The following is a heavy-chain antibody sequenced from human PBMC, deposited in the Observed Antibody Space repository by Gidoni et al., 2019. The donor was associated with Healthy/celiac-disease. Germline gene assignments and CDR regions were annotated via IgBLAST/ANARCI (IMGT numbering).Heavy chain of an antibody. CDR3: ANQGFEMATIRERGDY. D-gene: IGHD5-12*01. J-gene: IGHJ4*02. V-gene: IGHV3-23*01. CDR1: GFTFSSYA. CDR2: ISGSGGST. Sequence: EVQLLESGGGLVQPGGSLRLSCAASGFTFSSYAMSWVRQAPGKGLEWVSAISGSGGSTNYADSVKGRFTISRDNSKNTLYLQMNSLRAEDTAVYYCANQGFEMATIRERGDYWGQGTLVTVSS.